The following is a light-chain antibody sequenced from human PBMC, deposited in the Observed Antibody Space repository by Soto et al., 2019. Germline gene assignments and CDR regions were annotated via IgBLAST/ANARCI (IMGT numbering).Light chain of an antibody. CDR3: QQYDNWPLT. Sequence: EIVMTQSPATLSVSPGERATLSCRASQSVSSNLAWYQQKRGQAPRLLIYGASTRATGIPARFSGSGSGTEFTLTLSSLQSEDFAVYYCQQYDNWPLTFGPGTKVDIK. CDR1: QSVSSN. CDR2: GAS. J-gene: IGKJ3*01. V-gene: IGKV3-15*01.